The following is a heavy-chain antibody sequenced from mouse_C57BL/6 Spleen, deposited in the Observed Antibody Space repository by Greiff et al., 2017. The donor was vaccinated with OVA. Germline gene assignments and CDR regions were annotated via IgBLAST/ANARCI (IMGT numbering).Heavy chain of an antibody. D-gene: IGHD3-3*01. J-gene: IGHJ4*01. CDR2: ISYDGSN. CDR3: ASRDYYAMDY. CDR1: GYSITSGYY. V-gene: IGHV3-6*01. Sequence: DVKLQESGPGLVKPSQSLSLTCSVTGYSITSGYYWNWIRQFPGNKLEWMGYISYDGSNNYNPSLKNRISITRDTSKNQFFLKLNSVTTEDTATYYCASRDYYAMDYWGQGTSVTVSS.